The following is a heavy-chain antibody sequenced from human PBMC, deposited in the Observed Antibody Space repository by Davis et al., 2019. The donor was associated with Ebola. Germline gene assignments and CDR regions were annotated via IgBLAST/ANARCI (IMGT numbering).Heavy chain of an antibody. Sequence: SETLSLTCAVSGGSISSSNWWSWVRQPPGKGLEWIGEIYHSGSTNYNPSLKSRVTISVDKSKNQFSLKLSSVTAADTAVYYCAREGYCSGGSCFDYAFDIWGQGTMVTVSS. CDR3: AREGYCSGGSCFDYAFDI. J-gene: IGHJ3*02. V-gene: IGHV4-4*02. CDR1: GGSISSSNW. D-gene: IGHD2-15*01. CDR2: IYHSGST.